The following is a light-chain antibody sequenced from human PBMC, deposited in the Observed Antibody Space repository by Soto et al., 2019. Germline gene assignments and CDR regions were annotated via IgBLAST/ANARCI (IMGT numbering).Light chain of an antibody. CDR1: SSDVGGYNY. CDR2: EVT. CDR3: SSFAGSNNLV. V-gene: IGLV2-8*01. Sequence: QSVLTQPPSASGSPGQSVTISCTGTSSDVGGYNYVSWYQQHPGKAPKLMIYEVTKRPSGVPDRCSGSKSGNTASLTVSGLQADDEADYYCSSFAGSNNLVFAGGTKVTVL. J-gene: IGLJ2*01.